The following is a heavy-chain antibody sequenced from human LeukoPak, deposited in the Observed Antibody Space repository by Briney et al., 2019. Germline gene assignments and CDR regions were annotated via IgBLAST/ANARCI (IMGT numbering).Heavy chain of an antibody. V-gene: IGHV1-46*01. CDR3: AREGGEGFGEPVDSFDY. CDR2: INPSGGST. D-gene: IGHD3-10*01. CDR1: GYTFTSYY. J-gene: IGHJ4*02. Sequence: ASVKVSCKASGYTFTSYYMHWVRQAPGQGLEWMGIINPSGGSTSYAQKFQGRVTMTRDTSTSTVYMELSSLRSEDTAVYYCAREGGEGFGEPVDSFDYWGQGTLVTVPS.